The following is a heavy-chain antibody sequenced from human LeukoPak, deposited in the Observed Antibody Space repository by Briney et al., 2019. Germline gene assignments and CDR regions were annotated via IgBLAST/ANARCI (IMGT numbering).Heavy chain of an antibody. J-gene: IGHJ4*02. CDR1: GSTFSSYW. Sequence: GGSLRLSCAASGSTFSSYWMHWVRQAPGKGLEWVAFIRYDGSNKYYADSVKGRFTISRDNSKNTLYLQMNSLRAEDTAVYYCARGEAYGSGSYYNFDYWGQGTLVTVSS. V-gene: IGHV3-30*02. CDR3: ARGEAYGSGSYYNFDY. D-gene: IGHD3-10*01. CDR2: IRYDGSNK.